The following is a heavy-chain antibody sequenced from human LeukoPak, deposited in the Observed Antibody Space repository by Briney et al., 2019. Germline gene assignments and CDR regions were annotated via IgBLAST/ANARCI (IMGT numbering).Heavy chain of an antibody. CDR3: ARDYYDSSGYYYFGDY. V-gene: IGHV3-23*01. J-gene: IGHJ4*02. D-gene: IGHD3-22*01. Sequence: GGSLRLSCAASGFSFSNYVMSWIRQAPGRGLEWVSTISGSGGATYYADSVKGRFTISRDSSKNTLYLQMNSLRAEDTAVYYCARDYYDSSGYYYFGDYWGQGTLVTVSS. CDR2: ISGSGGAT. CDR1: GFSFSNYV.